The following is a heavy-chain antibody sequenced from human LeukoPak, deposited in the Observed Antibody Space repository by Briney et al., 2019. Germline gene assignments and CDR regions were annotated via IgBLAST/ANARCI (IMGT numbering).Heavy chain of an antibody. Sequence: GGSLRLSCAASQFIFSSYAMSWVRQAPGKGLEWVSAISGSGGSTYYADSVKGRFTISRDNSKNTLYLQMNSLRAEDTAVYYCAKSPPRGAKEVATSYYFDYWGQGTLVTVSS. CDR2: ISGSGGST. J-gene: IGHJ4*02. D-gene: IGHD5-24*01. V-gene: IGHV3-23*01. CDR3: AKSPPRGAKEVATSYYFDY. CDR1: QFIFSSYA.